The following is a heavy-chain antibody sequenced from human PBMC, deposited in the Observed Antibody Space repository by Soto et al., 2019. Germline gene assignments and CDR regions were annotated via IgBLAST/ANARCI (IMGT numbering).Heavy chain of an antibody. CDR2: IKSKTDGGTT. J-gene: IGHJ4*02. CDR3: TTLPYYYDSSGYYRPGRFDY. V-gene: IGHV3-15*07. D-gene: IGHD3-22*01. CDR1: GFTFSNAW. Sequence: GGSLRLSCAASGFTFSNAWMNWVRQAPGKGLEWVGRIKSKTDGGTTDYAAPVKGRFTISRDDSKNTLYLQMNSLKTEDTAVYYCTTLPYYYDSSGYYRPGRFDYWGQGTLVTVSS.